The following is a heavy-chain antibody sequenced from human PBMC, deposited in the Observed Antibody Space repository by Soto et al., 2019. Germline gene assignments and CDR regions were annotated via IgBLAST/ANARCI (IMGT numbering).Heavy chain of an antibody. CDR1: GYTFTTYA. V-gene: IGHV1-8*01. Sequence: VSVEASCKASGYTFTTYALNWARQATGQGLEWMGWMNPNSGNTGYAQKFQGRVTMTRNTSISTAYMELSSLRSEDTAVYYCATGATSYYYYYLDFWGKGTTVTVSS. CDR2: MNPNSGNT. CDR3: ATGATSYYYYYLDF. J-gene: IGHJ6*03.